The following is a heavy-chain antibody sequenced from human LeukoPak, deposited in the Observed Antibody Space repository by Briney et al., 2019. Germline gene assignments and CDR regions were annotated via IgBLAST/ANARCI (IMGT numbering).Heavy chain of an antibody. Sequence: GGSLRLSCAASGFTFSSYWMSWVRQAPGKGLEWVANIKQDGSEKYYVDSVKGRFTISRDNAKNSLYLQMNSLRAEDTAVYYCARVPHSSSWYLFYYYMDVWGKGTTVTISS. V-gene: IGHV3-7*01. CDR2: IKQDGSEK. D-gene: IGHD6-13*01. J-gene: IGHJ6*03. CDR1: GFTFSSYW. CDR3: ARVPHSSSWYLFYYYMDV.